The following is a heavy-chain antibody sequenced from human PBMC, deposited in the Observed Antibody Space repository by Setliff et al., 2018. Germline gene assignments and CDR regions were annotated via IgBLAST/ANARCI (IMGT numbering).Heavy chain of an antibody. CDR2: INNYSFKT. V-gene: IGHV1-18*01. Sequence: ASVKVSCKASGYTFNNYGITWVRQAPGQGLEWMGWINNYSFKTNYPQKFLGRVTVTTDTSTGTAYMELRSLRSDDTAVYYCSRLVRFCTTSTCQGASASEHWGQGTLVTSPQ. J-gene: IGHJ4*02. D-gene: IGHD2-8*01. CDR3: SRLVRFCTTSTCQGASASEH. CDR1: GYTFNNYG.